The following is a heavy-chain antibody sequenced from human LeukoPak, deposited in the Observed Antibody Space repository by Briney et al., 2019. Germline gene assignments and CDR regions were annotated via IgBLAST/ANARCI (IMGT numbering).Heavy chain of an antibody. CDR3: AREPYSSSWYEAFDI. CDR2: IYTSGST. J-gene: IGHJ3*02. D-gene: IGHD6-13*01. V-gene: IGHV4-4*07. CDR1: GGSISSYY. Sequence: SETLSLTCTVSGGSISSYYWSWIRQPAGKGLEWIGRIYTSGSTNYNPSLKSRVTMSVDTSKNQFSLKLSSVTAADTAVYYCAREPYSSSWYEAFDIWGQGTMVTVSS.